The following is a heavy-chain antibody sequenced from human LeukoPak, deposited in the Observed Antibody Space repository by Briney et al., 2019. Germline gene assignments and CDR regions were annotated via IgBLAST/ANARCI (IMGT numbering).Heavy chain of an antibody. D-gene: IGHD3-3*01. Sequence: SETLSLTCAVYGVSFSGYYWSWLRQPPGKGLEWIGEINHSGSTNYHPSLKSRVTISVDTSKNQFSLNLRSVTAADTAVYYCASARVDLWSGSSDYWGQGTRVTVST. J-gene: IGHJ4*02. V-gene: IGHV4-34*01. CDR1: GVSFSGYY. CDR3: ASARVDLWSGSSDY. CDR2: INHSGST.